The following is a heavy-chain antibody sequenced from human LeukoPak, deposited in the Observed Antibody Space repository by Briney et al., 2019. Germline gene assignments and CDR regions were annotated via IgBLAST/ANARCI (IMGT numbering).Heavy chain of an antibody. D-gene: IGHD3-22*01. CDR2: INPSGGST. J-gene: IGHJ5*02. V-gene: IGHV1-46*01. CDR1: GYTFTSYY. CDR3: AREDYYDSSGYYYEGWFDP. Sequence: GASVKVSCKASGYTFTSYYMRWVRQAPGQGLEWMGIINPSGGSTSYAQKFQGRVTMTRDMSTSTVYMELSSLRSEDTAVYYCAREDYYDSSGYYYEGWFDPWGQGTLVTVSS.